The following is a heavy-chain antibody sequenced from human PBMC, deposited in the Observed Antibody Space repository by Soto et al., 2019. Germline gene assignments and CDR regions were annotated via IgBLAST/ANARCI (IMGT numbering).Heavy chain of an antibody. CDR2: IYWDDDK. J-gene: IGHJ3*02. CDR1: GFSLSTSGVG. CDR3: ARRFSSAQGDDFDT. V-gene: IGHV2-5*02. Sequence: KESGPTLVKPTQTLTLTCSFSGFSLSTSGVGVGWIRQPPGKALEWLALIYWDDDKRYSPSLKSRLTITKDTSKNQAVLTMTNMDPVDTATYYWARRFSSAQGDDFDTWCQGTMVTVAS.